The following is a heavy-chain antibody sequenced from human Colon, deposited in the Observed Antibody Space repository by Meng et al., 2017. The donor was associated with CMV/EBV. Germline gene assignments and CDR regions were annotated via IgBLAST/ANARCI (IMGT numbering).Heavy chain of an antibody. D-gene: IGHD2-21*01. J-gene: IGHJ4*02. CDR1: GFTFSNHA. V-gene: IGHV3-23*01. CDR2: VNAGGRDT. Sequence: GESLKISCAASGFTFSNHAMNWVRQAPGKGLEWVSTVNAGGRDTYYADSVKGRFTISRDNSKNTLFLLMSSLRVEDMAVYYCVRADRCGGDCYDRPFDYWGQGSLVTVSS. CDR3: VRADRCGGDCYDRPFDY.